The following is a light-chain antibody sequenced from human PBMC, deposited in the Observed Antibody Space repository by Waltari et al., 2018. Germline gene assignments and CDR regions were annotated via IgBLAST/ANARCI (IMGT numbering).Light chain of an antibody. J-gene: IGKJ2*01. CDR3: QHYNSRFFT. Sequence: DIQMTQSPYTLSASVGDRVTITCRPSQSISTWLARYQQKPGKATKLLIDKPSILQRGVPSTFSGSGSETEFTLTISSLQPDDFATYYCQHYNSRFFTFGQGTKLEVK. CDR2: KPS. V-gene: IGKV1-5*03. CDR1: QSISTW.